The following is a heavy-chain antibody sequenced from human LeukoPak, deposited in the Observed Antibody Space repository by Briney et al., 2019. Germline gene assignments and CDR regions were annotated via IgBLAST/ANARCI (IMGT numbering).Heavy chain of an antibody. CDR3: ARGEPPYYYDSSGSEPIFDY. CDR2: INHSGST. D-gene: IGHD3-22*01. V-gene: IGHV4-34*01. J-gene: IGHJ4*02. CDR1: GGSFSGYY. Sequence: SETLSLTCAVYGGSFSGYYWSWIRQPPGKGLEWIGEINHSGSTNYNPSLKSRVTISVDTSKNQFSLKLSSVTAADTAVYYCARGEPPYYYDSSGSEPIFDYWGQGTLVTVSS.